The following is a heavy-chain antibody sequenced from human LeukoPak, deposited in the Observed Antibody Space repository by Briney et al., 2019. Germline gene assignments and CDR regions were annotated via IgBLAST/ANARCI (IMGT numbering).Heavy chain of an antibody. D-gene: IGHD3-10*01. CDR1: GGSITQTNY. V-gene: IGHV4-4*02. CDR2: VNLQGST. CDR3: ARVIRGSGSEYFQH. Sequence: SGTLSLTCDVSGGSITQTNYWTWVRQPPGKGLEWIGEVNLQGSTNYNPSLMRRVAISVDTSANHVSLQLTSVTAADTAVYYCARVIRGSGSEYFQHWGQGALVTVSS. J-gene: IGHJ1*01.